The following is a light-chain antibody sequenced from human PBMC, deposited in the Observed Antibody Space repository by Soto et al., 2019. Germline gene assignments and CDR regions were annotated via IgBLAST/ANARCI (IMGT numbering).Light chain of an antibody. J-gene: IGLJ1*01. CDR3: SSYPSTMPNV. CDR1: SSDVGGFNS. Sequence: QSALTQPASVSGSPGQSITISCTGTSSDVGGFNSVSWYQLRPGTAPKLILYDVVDRPSGVSYRFSGSKSGNTASLTISGLQAADEADYFCSSYPSTMPNVFGSGTKLTVL. V-gene: IGLV2-14*03. CDR2: DVV.